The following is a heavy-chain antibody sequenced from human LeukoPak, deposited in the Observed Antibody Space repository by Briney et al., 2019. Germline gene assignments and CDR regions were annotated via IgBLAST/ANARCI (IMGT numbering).Heavy chain of an antibody. CDR1: GFTFSSYA. CDR2: ISGSGGST. D-gene: IGHD5-18*01. J-gene: IGHJ4*02. CDR3: AKVGDTAMVHPYYFDX. Sequence: GGSLRLSCAASGFTFSSYAMSWVRQAPGKGLEWVSAISGSGGSTYYADSVKGRFTISRDNSKNTLYLQMNSLRAEDTAVYYCAKVGDTAMVHPYYFDXXXXGTLVTVSS. V-gene: IGHV3-23*01.